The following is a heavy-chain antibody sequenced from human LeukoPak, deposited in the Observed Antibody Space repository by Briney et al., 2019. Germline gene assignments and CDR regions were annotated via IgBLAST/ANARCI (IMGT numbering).Heavy chain of an antibody. Sequence: GGSLRLSCAASGFTFSSYAMSWVRQAPGKGLEWVSAISGSGGSTYYADSVKGRFIISRDNSKNTLYLQMNSLRAEDTAVYYCAKGGYYDSSGYVDYWGQGTLVTVSS. CDR3: AKGGYYDSSGYVDY. V-gene: IGHV3-23*01. D-gene: IGHD3-22*01. CDR1: GFTFSSYA. CDR2: ISGSGGST. J-gene: IGHJ4*02.